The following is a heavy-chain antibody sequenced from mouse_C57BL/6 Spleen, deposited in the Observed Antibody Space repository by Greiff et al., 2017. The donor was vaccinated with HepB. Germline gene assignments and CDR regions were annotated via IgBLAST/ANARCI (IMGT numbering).Heavy chain of an antibody. V-gene: IGHV1-54*01. J-gene: IGHJ4*01. Sequence: QVQLQQSGAELVRPGTSVKVSCKASGYAFTNYLIEWVKQRPGQGLEWIGVINPGSGGTNYNEKVKGKATLTADKSSSTAYMQLSSLTSEDSAVYFCARSPYDYAFYYAMDYWGQGTSVTVSS. D-gene: IGHD2-4*01. CDR1: GYAFTNYL. CDR2: INPGSGGT. CDR3: ARSPYDYAFYYAMDY.